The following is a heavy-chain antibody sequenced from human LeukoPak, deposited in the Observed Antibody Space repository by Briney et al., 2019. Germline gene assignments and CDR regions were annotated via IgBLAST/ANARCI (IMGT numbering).Heavy chain of an antibody. CDR1: GFTVSSNY. J-gene: IGHJ4*02. CDR3: ARDYRGIRLGEFYFDY. D-gene: IGHD3-16*01. V-gene: IGHV3-53*01. Sequence: GGSLRLSCAASGFTVSSNYMSWVRQAPGKGLEWVSVIYSGGSTYYADSVKGRFTISRDNSKNTLYLQMNSLRAEDTAVYYCARDYRGIRLGEFYFDYWGQGTLVTVSS. CDR2: IYSGGST.